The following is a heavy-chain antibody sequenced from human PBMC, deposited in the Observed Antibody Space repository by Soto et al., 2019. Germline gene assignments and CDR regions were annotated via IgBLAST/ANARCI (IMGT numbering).Heavy chain of an antibody. CDR3: ARAVVVRGVDADSTDH. Sequence: GASVKVSGKASGYTFTSYYMHWVRQAPGQGLEWMGIINPSGGSTSYAQKFQGRVTMTRDTSTSTVYMELSSLRSEDTAVYYCARAVVVRGVDADSTDHWGQGTLVTVSS. D-gene: IGHD3-10*01. V-gene: IGHV1-46*01. CDR2: INPSGGST. CDR1: GYTFTSYY. J-gene: IGHJ4*02.